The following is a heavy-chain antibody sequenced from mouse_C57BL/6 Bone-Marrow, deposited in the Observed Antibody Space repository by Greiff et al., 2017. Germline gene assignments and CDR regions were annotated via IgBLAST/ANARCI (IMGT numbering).Heavy chain of an antibody. V-gene: IGHV14-4*01. D-gene: IGHD1-1*01. CDR3: MSSTTVAYYAMDY. CDR2: IDPENGDT. J-gene: IGHJ4*01. Sequence: EVQLQQSGAELVRPGASVKLSCTASGFNIKDDYMHWVKQRPEQGLEWIGWIDPENGDTEYASKFQGKATITADTSSNTAYLQLSSLTSEDTAVYYCMSSTTVAYYAMDYWGQGTSVTASA. CDR1: GFNIKDDY.